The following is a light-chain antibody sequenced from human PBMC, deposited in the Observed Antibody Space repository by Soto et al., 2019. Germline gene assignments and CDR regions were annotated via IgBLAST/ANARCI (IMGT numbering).Light chain of an antibody. CDR2: DVR. Sequence: QYALTQPASVSGSPGQSITISCTGTSIDFGGYNYVSWYQQHPGKAPKLILYDVRNRPSGVSHRFSGSKSGSTASLTISGLQAEDEADYYCSSYTSSSTVVFGGGTKLTVL. CDR1: SIDFGGYNY. V-gene: IGLV2-14*01. J-gene: IGLJ2*01. CDR3: SSYTSSSTVV.